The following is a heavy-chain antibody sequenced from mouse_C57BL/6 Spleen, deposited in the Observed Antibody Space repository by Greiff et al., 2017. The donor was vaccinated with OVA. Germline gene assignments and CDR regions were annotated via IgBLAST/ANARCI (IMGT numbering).Heavy chain of an antibody. J-gene: IGHJ1*03. V-gene: IGHV5-4*01. CDR3: AREIKLGRYFDV. D-gene: IGHD4-1*01. CDR1: GFTFSSYA. CDR2: ISDGGSYT. Sequence: EVKLVESGGGLVKPGGSLKLSCAASGFTFSSYAMSWVRQTPEKRLEWVATISDGGSYTYYPDNVKGRFTISRDNAKNNLYLQMSHLKSEDTAMYYCAREIKLGRYFDVWGTGTTVTVSS.